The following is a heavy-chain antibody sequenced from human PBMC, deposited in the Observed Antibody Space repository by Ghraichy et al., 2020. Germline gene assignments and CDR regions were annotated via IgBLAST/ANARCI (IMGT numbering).Heavy chain of an antibody. J-gene: IGHJ6*02. Sequence: ASVKVSCKASGYTFTSYGISWVRQAPGQGLEWMGWISAYNGNTNYAQKLQGRVTMTTDTSTSTAYMELRSLRSDDTAVYYCARDYLGVEYSSSSVDYYYGMDVWGQGTTVTVSS. CDR1: GYTFTSYG. CDR3: ARDYLGVEYSSSSVDYYYGMDV. D-gene: IGHD6-6*01. V-gene: IGHV1-18*01. CDR2: ISAYNGNT.